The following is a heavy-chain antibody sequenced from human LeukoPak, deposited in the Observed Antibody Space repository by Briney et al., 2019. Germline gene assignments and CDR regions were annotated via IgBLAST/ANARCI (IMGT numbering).Heavy chain of an antibody. V-gene: IGHV4-59*01. CDR1: GGSISSYY. CDR2: IYYSGST. J-gene: IGHJ4*02. CDR3: ARGSRYCSSTSCYAPRFNY. Sequence: SETLSLTCTVSGGSISSYYWSWIRQPPGKGLEWIGYIYYSGSTNYIPSLKSRVTISVDTSKNQFSLKLSSVTAADTAVYYCARGSRYCSSTSCYAPRFNYWGQGTLVTVSS. D-gene: IGHD2-2*01.